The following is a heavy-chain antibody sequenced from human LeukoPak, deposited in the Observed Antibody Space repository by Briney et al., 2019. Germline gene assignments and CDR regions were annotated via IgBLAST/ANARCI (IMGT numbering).Heavy chain of an antibody. CDR3: ARDKIVGATHFDY. D-gene: IGHD1-26*01. V-gene: IGHV3-11*06. J-gene: IGHJ4*02. Sequence: GGSLRLSCAASGFTFSASYMTWVRQAPGKGLEWLSYISGDSGDTNYADSVKGRFTISRDNAKNSLYLQMNSLRAEDTAVYYCARDKIVGATHFDYWGQGTLVTVSS. CDR2: ISGDSGDT. CDR1: GFTFSASY.